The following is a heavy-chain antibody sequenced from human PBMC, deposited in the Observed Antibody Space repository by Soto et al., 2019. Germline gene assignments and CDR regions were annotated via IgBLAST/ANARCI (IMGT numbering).Heavy chain of an antibody. CDR2: ILRVSGTT. CDR3: ARDRTGTTLGYFDY. V-gene: IGHV1-69*13. J-gene: IGHJ4*02. CDR1: GGTFSSYA. D-gene: IGHD1-7*01. Sequence: GASVKVSCKASGGTFSSYAISWVRQAPGQGLEWMGAILRVSGTTNYAQKFQGRVTFSADESTTTAYMEVSSLRSEDTAVYYCARDRTGTTLGYFDYWGQGTRVTVSS.